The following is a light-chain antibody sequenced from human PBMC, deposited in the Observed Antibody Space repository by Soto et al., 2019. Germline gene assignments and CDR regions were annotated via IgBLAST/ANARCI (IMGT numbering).Light chain of an antibody. Sequence: QTVVTQEPSFSVSPGGTVTLTCGLSSGSVSTSYYPSWYQQTPGQAPRTLIYSTNTRSSGVPDRFSGSILGNKAALTITGAQADDESDYYCVLYMGSGTVVFGGGPKLTVL. CDR1: SGSVSTSYY. CDR2: STN. V-gene: IGLV8-61*01. J-gene: IGLJ2*01. CDR3: VLYMGSGTVV.